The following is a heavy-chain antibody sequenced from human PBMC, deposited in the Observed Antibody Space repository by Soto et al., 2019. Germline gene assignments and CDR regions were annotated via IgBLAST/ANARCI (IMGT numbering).Heavy chain of an antibody. CDR3: ARVDRDGYNNDYFDY. CDR2: IIPIFGTT. Sequence: QVQLVQSGAEVKKPGASVKVSCKASGGTFSSYAISWVRQAPGQGLEWMGGIIPIFGTTNYAQKFQGRVTITADKSTSTAYMELSSLRSEDTAVYYCARVDRDGYNNDYFDYWGQGTLVTVSS. D-gene: IGHD4-4*01. CDR1: GGTFSSYA. V-gene: IGHV1-69*06. J-gene: IGHJ4*02.